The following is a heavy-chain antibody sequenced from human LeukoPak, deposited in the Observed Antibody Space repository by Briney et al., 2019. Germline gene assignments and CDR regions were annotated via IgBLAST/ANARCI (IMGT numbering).Heavy chain of an antibody. J-gene: IGHJ4*02. V-gene: IGHV3-64*01. CDR1: GFTFSSYA. CDR3: ARDTGYFDY. Sequence: PGGSLRLSCAASGFTFSSYAMHWVRQAPGKGLEYVSAISSNGGSTYYANSVKGRFTISRDNSKNTLYLQMGSLRAEDMAVYYCARDTGYFDYWGQGTLVTVSS. D-gene: IGHD1-14*01. CDR2: ISSNGGST.